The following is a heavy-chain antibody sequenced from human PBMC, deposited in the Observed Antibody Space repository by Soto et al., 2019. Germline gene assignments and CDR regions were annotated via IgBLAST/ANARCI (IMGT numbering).Heavy chain of an antibody. CDR1: GFTVSSNY. Sequence: GGSLRLSCAASGFTVSSNYMSWVRQAPGKGLEWVSVIYSGGNTYYADSVKGRFTISRHNSKNTLYLQMNSLRAEDTAVYYCARSRGYSYGNTELGYYYYMDVWGKGTTVTVSS. CDR2: IYSGGNT. V-gene: IGHV3-53*04. CDR3: ARSRGYSYGNTELGYYYYMDV. J-gene: IGHJ6*03. D-gene: IGHD5-18*01.